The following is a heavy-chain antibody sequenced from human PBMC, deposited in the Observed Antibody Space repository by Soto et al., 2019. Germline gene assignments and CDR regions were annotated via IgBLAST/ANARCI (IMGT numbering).Heavy chain of an antibody. CDR3: TTGRGDRLLWFGELLSPYFDY. J-gene: IGHJ4*02. D-gene: IGHD3-10*01. V-gene: IGHV3-15*01. CDR2: IKSKTDGGTT. Sequence: GGSLRLSCAASGFTFSNSWMSWVPQAPGKGLESVGRIKSKTDGGTTDYAAPVKGRFTISRDDSKNTLYLQMNSLKTEDTAVYYCTTGRGDRLLWFGELLSPYFDYWGQGTLVTVSS. CDR1: GFTFSNSW.